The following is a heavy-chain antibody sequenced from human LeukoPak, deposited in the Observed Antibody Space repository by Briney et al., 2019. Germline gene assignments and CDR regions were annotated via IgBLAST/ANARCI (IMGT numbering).Heavy chain of an antibody. CDR2: IYHSGST. D-gene: IGHD4-17*01. V-gene: IGHV4-30-2*01. CDR3: AREPDGDYVPFDY. Sequence: PSETLSLTCTVSGGSISSGGYYWSWIRQPPGKGLEWIGYIYHSGSTYYNPSLKSRVTISVDRSKNQFSLKLSSVTAADTAVYYCAREPDGDYVPFDYWGQGTQVTVSS. J-gene: IGHJ4*02. CDR1: GGSISSGGYY.